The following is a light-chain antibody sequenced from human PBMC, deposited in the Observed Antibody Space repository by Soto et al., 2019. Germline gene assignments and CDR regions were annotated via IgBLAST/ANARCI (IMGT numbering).Light chain of an antibody. V-gene: IGKV1D-12*01. J-gene: IGKJ5*01. CDR3: QQTLTFPIT. Sequence: DIQMTQSPSSVSASVGDRVTITCRASQAISRSLVWYQQKPGKAPNLLIYATFYLQSGVPSRFSGGGSGTDFTLTISSLQPEDFATYYCQQTLTFPITFGQGTRLEIQ. CDR2: ATF. CDR1: QAISRS.